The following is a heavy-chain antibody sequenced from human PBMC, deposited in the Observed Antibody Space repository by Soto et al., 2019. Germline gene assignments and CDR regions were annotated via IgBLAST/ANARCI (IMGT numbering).Heavy chain of an antibody. J-gene: IGHJ3*02. D-gene: IGHD4-17*01. CDR1: GLSFGTSGVG. CDR2: IYWNDDQ. Sequence: QITLKESGPTLVKPTQPLTLTCTASGLSFGTSGVGVGWIRQPPGKALEWLALIYWNDDQRYSPSLKSSLTITKDTSKNQLVLTMTNVDPVDTATYYCASMTTVATAAFDIWGQGIMVTVPS. V-gene: IGHV2-5*01. CDR3: ASMTTVATAAFDI.